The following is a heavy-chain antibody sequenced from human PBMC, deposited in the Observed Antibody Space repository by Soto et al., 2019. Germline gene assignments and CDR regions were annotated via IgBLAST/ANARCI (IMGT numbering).Heavy chain of an antibody. V-gene: IGHV1-69*18. D-gene: IGHD3-9*01. CDR1: GGTFSSYS. J-gene: IGHJ6*02. CDR2: LIPMFGTT. Sequence: QVQLVQSGAEVKTPGSSVKVSCKASGGTFSSYSINWVRQAPGQGLEWMGRLIPMFGTTDYARRFQGRVTFTADESTSTASMEVTNLTSEDTAVYYCARAVVLTFTRFYDMDVWGQGTTVTVSS. CDR3: ARAVVLTFTRFYDMDV.